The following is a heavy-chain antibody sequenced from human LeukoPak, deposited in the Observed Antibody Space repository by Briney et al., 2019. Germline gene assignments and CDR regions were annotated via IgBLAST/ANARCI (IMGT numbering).Heavy chain of an antibody. D-gene: IGHD6-13*01. V-gene: IGHV4-34*01. Sequence: NPSETLSLTCAVYGGSFSGYYWSWIRQPPGKGLEWIGEINHSGSTNYNPSLKSRVTISVDKSKNQFSLKLSSVTAADTAVYYCARDSWGSSWANWFDPWGQGTLVTVSS. CDR3: ARDSWGSSWANWFDP. CDR1: GGSFSGYY. CDR2: INHSGST. J-gene: IGHJ5*02.